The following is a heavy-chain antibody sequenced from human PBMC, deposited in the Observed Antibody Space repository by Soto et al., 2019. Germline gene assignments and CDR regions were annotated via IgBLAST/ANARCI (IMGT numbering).Heavy chain of an antibody. D-gene: IGHD3-3*01. CDR2: IKQDGSEK. J-gene: IGHJ4*02. Sequence: GGSLRLSCAASGFTFSSYWMSWVRQAPGKGLEWVANIKQDGSEKYYVDSVKGRFTISRDNAKNSLYLQMNSLRAEDTAVYYCARGDYDFWSGYRPGDYWGQGTLVTVS. CDR1: GFTFSSYW. CDR3: ARGDYDFWSGYRPGDY. V-gene: IGHV3-7*03.